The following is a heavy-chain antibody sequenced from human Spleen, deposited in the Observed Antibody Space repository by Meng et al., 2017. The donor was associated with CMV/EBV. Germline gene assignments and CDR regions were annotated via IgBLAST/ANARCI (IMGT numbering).Heavy chain of an antibody. CDR2: IYSGGST. V-gene: IGHV3-66*01. CDR1: GFTVSNNY. J-gene: IGHJ3*02. Sequence: GESLKISCAASGFTVSNNYMSWVRQAPGKGLEWVSLIYSGGSTYYADSVKGRFTISRDNSKNTVYLQMNLRAEDTAVYYCAKDGGGGDSHDGFDMWGQGTKVTVSS. CDR3: AKDGGGGDSHDGFDM. D-gene: IGHD3-16*01.